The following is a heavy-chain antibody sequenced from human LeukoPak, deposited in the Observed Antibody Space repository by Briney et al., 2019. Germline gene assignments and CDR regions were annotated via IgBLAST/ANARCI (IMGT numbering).Heavy chain of an antibody. Sequence: GGSLRLSCAASGFTFTSYGMHWVRQAPGRGLEWVSRIKSDGTITNYADSVKGRFTISRDNAKNTLYLQMNSLRAEDTAVYYCARDPYSGSYGNYYYYFMDVWGKGTTVTISS. J-gene: IGHJ6*03. V-gene: IGHV3-74*01. CDR3: ARDPYSGSYGNYYYYFMDV. CDR1: GFTFTSYG. CDR2: IKSDGTIT. D-gene: IGHD1-26*01.